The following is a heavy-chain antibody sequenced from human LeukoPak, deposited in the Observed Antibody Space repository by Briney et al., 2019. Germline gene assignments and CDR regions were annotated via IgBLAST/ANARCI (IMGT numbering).Heavy chain of an antibody. CDR2: INPNSGGT. V-gene: IGHV1-2*02. D-gene: IGHD3-22*01. Sequence: ASVKVSCKASGYTFTGYYMHWVRQAPGQGLEWVGWINPNSGGTNYAQKFQGRVTMTRDTSISTAYMELSRLRSDDTALYYCARDPGRGYYADWGQGTLVAVSS. CDR1: GYTFTGYY. CDR3: ARDPGRGYYAD. J-gene: IGHJ4*02.